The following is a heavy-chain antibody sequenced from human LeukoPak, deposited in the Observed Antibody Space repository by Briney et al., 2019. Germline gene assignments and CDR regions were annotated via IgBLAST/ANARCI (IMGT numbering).Heavy chain of an antibody. CDR3: AREGVAGTGLDY. CDR1: GNTISIYN. D-gene: IGHD6-13*01. Sequence: ASVKVSCKAPGNTISIYNMHWVRQAPGQGLEWMGIINPSGGTSYAQKLQGRITMTRDTSTSTVYMELSSLRSEDTAVYYCAREGVAGTGLDYWGQGTLVTVSS. V-gene: IGHV1-46*01. J-gene: IGHJ4*02. CDR2: INPSGGT.